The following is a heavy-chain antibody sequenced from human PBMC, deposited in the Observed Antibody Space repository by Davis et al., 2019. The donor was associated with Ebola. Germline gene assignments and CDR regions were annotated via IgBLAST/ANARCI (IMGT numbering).Heavy chain of an antibody. J-gene: IGHJ6*03. CDR2: INPSGGST. CDR3: ARDLRKYQPPYYYYYMDV. D-gene: IGHD2-2*01. V-gene: IGHV1-46*01. CDR1: GYTFTSYY. Sequence: ASVKVSCKASGYTFTSYYMHWVRQAPGQGLEWMGIINPSGGSTSYAQKFQGRVTMTRDTSTSTVYMELSSLRSEDTAVYYCARDLRKYQPPYYYYYMDVWGKGTTVTVSS.